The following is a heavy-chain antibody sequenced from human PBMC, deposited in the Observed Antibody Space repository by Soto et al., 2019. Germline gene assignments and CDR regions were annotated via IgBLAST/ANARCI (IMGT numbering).Heavy chain of an antibody. D-gene: IGHD3-10*01. CDR3: AKTAGGSYYYYYGMDV. V-gene: IGHV3-23*01. CDR2: ISGSGGST. CDR1: GFTFSSYA. Sequence: AGGSLRLSCAASGFTFSSYAMSWVRQAPGKGLEWVSAISGSGGSTYYADSVKGRFTISRDNSKDTLYLQMNCLRAEDTAVYYCAKTAGGSYYYYYGMDVWGQGTTVTVSS. J-gene: IGHJ6*02.